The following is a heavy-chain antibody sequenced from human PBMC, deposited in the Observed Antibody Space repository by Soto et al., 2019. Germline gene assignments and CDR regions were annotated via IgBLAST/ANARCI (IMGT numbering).Heavy chain of an antibody. CDR2: ISSSSSYI. CDR3: AKEAGELSTRSFDY. V-gene: IGHV3-21*01. CDR1: GFTFSSYS. Sequence: EVQLVESGGGLVKPGASLRLSCAASGFTFSSYSMNWVRQAPGKGLEWVSSISSSSSYIYYADSVKGRFTISRDNAKNTLYLQMNSLRAEDTAVYNCAKEAGELSTRSFDYWGQGTLVTVSS. D-gene: IGHD3-16*02. J-gene: IGHJ4*02.